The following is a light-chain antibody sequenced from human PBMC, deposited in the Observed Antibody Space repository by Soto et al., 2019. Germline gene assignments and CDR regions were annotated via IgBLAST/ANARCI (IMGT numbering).Light chain of an antibody. CDR2: GTS. CDR3: QQYGTSPLT. J-gene: IGKJ4*01. V-gene: IGKV3-20*01. CDR1: QSVSSSY. Sequence: EIVLAQSPGTLSLSPGERATLSCRPSQSVSSSYLAWYQQKPGQAPRLLIYGTSTRATGIPDRFSGSGSGTDFTLTISRLELEDFAVYYCQQYGTSPLTFGGGTKVEIK.